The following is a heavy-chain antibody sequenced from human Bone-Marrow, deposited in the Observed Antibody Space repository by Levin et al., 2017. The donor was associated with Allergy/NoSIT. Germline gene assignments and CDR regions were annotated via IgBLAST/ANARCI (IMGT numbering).Heavy chain of an antibody. V-gene: IGHV3-23*01. D-gene: IGHD3-3*01. CDR3: TKDTSGPTYYDYWTGYVGDV. CDR1: GFAFMSYG. J-gene: IGHJ6*02. Sequence: HGESLKISCAASGFAFMSYGMSWVRQTPGKGLEWVSAISGSGGDTYYAGSVKGRFTISRDNSKNTLYLQVTRLRVEDTAIYFCTKDTSGPTYYDYWTGYVGDVWGQGTTVIVSS. CDR2: ISGSGGDT.